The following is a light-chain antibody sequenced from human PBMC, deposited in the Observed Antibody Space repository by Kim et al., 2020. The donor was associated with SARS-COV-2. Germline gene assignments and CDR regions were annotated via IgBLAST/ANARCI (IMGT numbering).Light chain of an antibody. V-gene: IGKV3-15*01. Sequence: LSVSAGERATLSCRASQTVTGRLAWYQQKSGQAPRLVMYDVSTRASGIPARFSGSGSGTEFTLTISSLESEDFAVYYCQQYHNYYTFGQGTKVEI. CDR1: QTVTGR. CDR3: QQYHNYYT. CDR2: DVS. J-gene: IGKJ2*01.